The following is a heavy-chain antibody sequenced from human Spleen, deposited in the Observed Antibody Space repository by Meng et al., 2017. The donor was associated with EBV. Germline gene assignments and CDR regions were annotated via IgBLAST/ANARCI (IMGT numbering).Heavy chain of an antibody. D-gene: IGHD5/OR15-5a*01. J-gene: IGHJ4*02. CDR3: ARPFPSIVSPRLDPFGD. CDR1: GGSILGFYS. CDR2: VHYSGRT. V-gene: IGHV4-39*01. Sequence: QRVEWGPGRLRASGSLSLTCIGSGGSILGFYSWGWIRQPPGRGLGWIGSVHYSGRTSYSPSLKSRVTVSVDTSKNQFSLRLTSVTAADTAVYYCARPFPSIVSPRLDPFGDWGQGTLVTVSS.